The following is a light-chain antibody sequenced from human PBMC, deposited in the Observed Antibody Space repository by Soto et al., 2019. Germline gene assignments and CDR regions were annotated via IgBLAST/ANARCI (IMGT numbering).Light chain of an antibody. Sequence: DIQMTRSPSTLSASVGDICTITFRSNQSISSWLAWYQKKQGKVPKILIYKESNLDYGVPSRFSGSGSGTEFTLTISSLQPDDFATYYCQQYNSYSWTFGQGTGGYQ. CDR1: QSISSW. J-gene: IGKJ1*01. CDR3: QQYNSYSWT. CDR2: KES. V-gene: IGKV1-5*03.